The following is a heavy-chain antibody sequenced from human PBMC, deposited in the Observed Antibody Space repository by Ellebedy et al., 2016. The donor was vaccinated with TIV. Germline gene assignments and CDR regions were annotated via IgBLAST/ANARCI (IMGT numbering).Heavy chain of an antibody. CDR1: GFTFSSYW. Sequence: PGGSLRLSCAASGFTFSSYWMSWVRQAPGKGLEWVANIKQDGSAKYYVDSVKGRFTIYRDNSKNTLYLQMNSLRAEDTAVFYCARANTAMVRRNHMDVWGQGTTVTVSS. CDR3: ARANTAMVRRNHMDV. J-gene: IGHJ6*02. V-gene: IGHV3-7*04. CDR2: IKQDGSAK. D-gene: IGHD5-18*01.